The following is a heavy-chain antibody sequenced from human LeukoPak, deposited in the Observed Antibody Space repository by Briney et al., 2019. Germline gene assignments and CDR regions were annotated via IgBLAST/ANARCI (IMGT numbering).Heavy chain of an antibody. J-gene: IGHJ4*02. CDR1: GGTFSSYA. D-gene: IGHD6-13*01. V-gene: IGHV1-2*02. CDR3: AREQSSSWFDY. CDR2: INPNGGGT. Sequence: ASVKVSCKASGGTFSSYAISWVRQAPGQGLEWMGWINPNGGGTNYAQKFQGRVTMTRDTSISTAYMELSRLRSDDTAVYYCAREQSSSWFDYWGQGTLVTVSS.